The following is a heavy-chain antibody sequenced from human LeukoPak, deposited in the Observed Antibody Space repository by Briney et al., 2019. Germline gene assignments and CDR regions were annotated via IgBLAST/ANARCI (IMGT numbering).Heavy chain of an antibody. CDR1: GFTFSNYA. D-gene: IGHD2-8*01. J-gene: IGHJ4*02. CDR3: AREGCTDGICYFDY. Sequence: GGSLRLSCAASGFTFSNYAIHWVRQAPGKGLEWVTLISYDGINKYYADSVKGRFTLSRDNSKNTLYLQRNSLRAEDSAVYYCAREGCTDGICYFDYWGQGTLVTVCS. CDR2: ISYDGINK. V-gene: IGHV3-30-3*01.